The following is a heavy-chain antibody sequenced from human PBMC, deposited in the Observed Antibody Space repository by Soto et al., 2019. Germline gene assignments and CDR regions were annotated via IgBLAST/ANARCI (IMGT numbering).Heavy chain of an antibody. D-gene: IGHD2-15*01. Sequence: EGQLVETGGALIQPGGSLRLSCAASGFAVSNHYMNWVRQAPGKGLEWVSIIRTTGSTYYADSVKGRFTISRDNSKNTVSLEMNSLRVDDTAVYYCARYSIMDVWGQGTTVILSS. CDR1: GFAVSNHY. CDR2: IRTTGST. J-gene: IGHJ6*02. CDR3: ARYSIMDV. V-gene: IGHV3-53*02.